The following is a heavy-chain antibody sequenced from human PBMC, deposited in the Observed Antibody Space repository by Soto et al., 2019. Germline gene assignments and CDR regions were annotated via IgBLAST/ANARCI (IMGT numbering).Heavy chain of an antibody. Sequence: QVQLVESGGGVVQPGRSLRLSCAASGFPFSSYGMHWVREAPGKGLEWVAVISYDGGNKYYADSVKGRFTISRDNSASTLDLQMNSLRPEDTALYYCVGGQYYFDYRGQGTLVTVSP. CDR2: ISYDGGNK. D-gene: IGHD3-10*01. J-gene: IGHJ4*02. CDR1: GFPFSSYG. CDR3: VGGQYYFDY. V-gene: IGHV3-30*03.